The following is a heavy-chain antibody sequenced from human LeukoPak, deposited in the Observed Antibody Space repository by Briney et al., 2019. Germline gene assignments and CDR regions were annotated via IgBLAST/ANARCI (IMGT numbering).Heavy chain of an antibody. V-gene: IGHV4-34*01. J-gene: IGHJ4*02. CDR2: INHSGST. D-gene: IGHD2-21*02. Sequence: XIRQPPGKGLEWIGEINHSGSTNYNPSLKSRVTISVDTSKNQFSLKLSSVTAADTAVYYCATCGGDCYSWFDYWGQGTLVTVSS. CDR3: ATCGGDCYSWFDY.